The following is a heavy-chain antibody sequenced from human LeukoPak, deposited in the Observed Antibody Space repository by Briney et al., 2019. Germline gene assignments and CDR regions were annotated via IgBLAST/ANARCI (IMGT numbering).Heavy chain of an antibody. CDR2: VNPSGSST. Sequence: GGSLRLSCAASGFTFTNFAMSWVRQAPGKGLEWVSGVNPSGSSTYYADSVKGRFTISRDNSKNTLYLQMNSLRAEDTAVYYCAKSGDSSLTYNYFDPWGQGTLVTVSS. J-gene: IGHJ5*02. D-gene: IGHD2-21*02. V-gene: IGHV3-23*01. CDR1: GFTFTNFA. CDR3: AKSGDSSLTYNYFDP.